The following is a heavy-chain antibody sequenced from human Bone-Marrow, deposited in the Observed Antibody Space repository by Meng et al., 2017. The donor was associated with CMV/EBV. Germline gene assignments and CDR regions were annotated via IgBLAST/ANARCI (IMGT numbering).Heavy chain of an antibody. J-gene: IGHJ4*02. CDR2: IYYSEST. CDR1: GGSISSYY. CDR3: AREGIDYDILTGYRYYFDY. Sequence: SETLSLTCTVSGGSISSYYWSWIRQPPGKGLEWSGYIYYSESTNHNPSLKSRVTISVDTSKNQFSLKLSSVNAADTAVYYCAREGIDYDILTGYRYYFDYWGQGTLVTVSS. V-gene: IGHV4-59*01. D-gene: IGHD3-9*01.